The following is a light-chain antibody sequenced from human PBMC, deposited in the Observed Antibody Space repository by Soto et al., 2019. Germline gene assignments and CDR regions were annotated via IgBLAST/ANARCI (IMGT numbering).Light chain of an antibody. CDR1: SSDVGSYNL. Sequence: QSALTQPASVSGSPGQSITISCTVTSSDVGSYNLVSWYQQHPGKAPKLMIYEGSKWPSGVSNRFSGSKSGNTACLTSSGLQAEDEADYYCCSYAGSSTFVFGTGTKVTVL. J-gene: IGLJ1*01. V-gene: IGLV2-23*03. CDR3: CSYAGSSTFV. CDR2: EGS.